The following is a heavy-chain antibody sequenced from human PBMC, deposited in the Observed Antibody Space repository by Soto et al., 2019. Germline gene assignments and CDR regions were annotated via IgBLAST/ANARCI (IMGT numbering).Heavy chain of an antibody. CDR3: SRGPPFGY. V-gene: IGHV4-30-2*01. CDR1: AGFTRPGGYS. CDR2: IYHSGST. Sequence: KCGVSAGFTRPGGYSWSWIRQPPGKGLEWIGYIYHSGSTYYNPSLKSRVTISVDRSKNQFSLKLSSVTASDTAVYYCSRGPPFGYWGQGTLVT. D-gene: IGHD3-10*01. J-gene: IGHJ4*02.